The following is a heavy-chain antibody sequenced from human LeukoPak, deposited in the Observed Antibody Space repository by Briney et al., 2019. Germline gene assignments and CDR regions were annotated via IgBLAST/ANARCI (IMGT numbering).Heavy chain of an antibody. V-gene: IGHV1-2*02. CDR1: GYTFTGYY. CDR3: ARGPEEFSGYDHSVPYYYYYGMDV. CDR2: INPNSGGT. Sequence: ASVKVSCKASGYTFTGYYMHWVRQAPGQGLEWMGWINPNSGGTNYAQKFQGRVTMTRDTSISTAYMELSRLRSDDTAVYYCARGPEEFSGYDHSVPYYYYYGMDVWGQGTTVTVSS. D-gene: IGHD5-12*01. J-gene: IGHJ6*02.